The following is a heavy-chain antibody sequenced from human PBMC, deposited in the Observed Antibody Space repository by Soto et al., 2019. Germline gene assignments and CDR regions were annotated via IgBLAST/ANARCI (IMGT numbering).Heavy chain of an antibody. Sequence: ASVKVSCKASGYTFTGYYMHWVRQAPGQGLEWMGWINPNSGGTNYAQKFQGWVTMTRDTSISTAYMELSRLRSDDTAVYYCARGINSSGPDYFDYWGQGTLVTVSS. D-gene: IGHD3-22*01. V-gene: IGHV1-2*04. CDR1: GYTFTGYY. J-gene: IGHJ4*02. CDR2: INPNSGGT. CDR3: ARGINSSGPDYFDY.